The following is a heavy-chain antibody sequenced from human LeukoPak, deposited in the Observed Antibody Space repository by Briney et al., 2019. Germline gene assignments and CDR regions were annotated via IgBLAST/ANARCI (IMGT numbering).Heavy chain of an antibody. Sequence: PSETLTLTCTVSGYSISSGYYWGWIRQPPGKGLEWIGSIYHSGSTYYNPSLKSRVTISVDTSKNQFSLKLTSVTAADTAVYYCARYNILTASDYWGQGILVTVSS. D-gene: IGHD3-9*01. J-gene: IGHJ4*02. CDR1: GYSISSGYY. CDR2: IYHSGST. V-gene: IGHV4-38-2*02. CDR3: ARYNILTASDY.